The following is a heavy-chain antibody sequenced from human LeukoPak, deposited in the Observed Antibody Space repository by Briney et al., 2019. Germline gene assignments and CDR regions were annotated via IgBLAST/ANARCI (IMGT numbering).Heavy chain of an antibody. CDR3: ARVQWLASDFDY. CDR1: GGTFSSYA. CDR2: IIPIFGTA. J-gene: IGHJ4*02. Sequence: SVKVSCKASGGTFSSYAISWVRQAPGQGLEWMGGIIPIFGTANYAQKFQGRVTITTDESTSTAYMELSSLRSEDTAVYYCARVQWLASDFDYWGQGTLVTVSS. V-gene: IGHV1-69*05. D-gene: IGHD6-19*01.